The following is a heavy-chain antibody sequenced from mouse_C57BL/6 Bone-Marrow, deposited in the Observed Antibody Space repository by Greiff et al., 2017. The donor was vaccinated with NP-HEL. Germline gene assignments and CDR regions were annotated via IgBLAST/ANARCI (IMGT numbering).Heavy chain of an antibody. CDR3: ARRGYDGYLDY. Sequence: EVKLMESGGGLVQPGGSLKLSCAASGFTFSDYGMAWVRQAPRKGPAWVAFISNLAYSIYYADTVTGRFTISRENAKNTLYLEMSSLRSEDTAMYYCARRGYDGYLDYWGQGTTLTVSS. D-gene: IGHD2-3*01. CDR1: GFTFSDYG. CDR2: ISNLAYSI. J-gene: IGHJ2*01. V-gene: IGHV5-15*01.